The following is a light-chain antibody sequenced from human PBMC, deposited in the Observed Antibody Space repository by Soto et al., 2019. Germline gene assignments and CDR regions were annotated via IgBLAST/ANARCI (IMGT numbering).Light chain of an antibody. CDR3: SSYTSSSTYV. V-gene: IGLV2-14*01. J-gene: IGLJ1*01. CDR1: SSDVGGYNY. Sequence: QSALTQPASVSGSPGQSITISCTGTSSDVGGYNYVSWYQQHPGKAPKLMIYDVSNRHSGVSNRFSGSKSGNTASLTISGLQDEDEADYYCSSYTSSSTYVFGTGTKLTVL. CDR2: DVS.